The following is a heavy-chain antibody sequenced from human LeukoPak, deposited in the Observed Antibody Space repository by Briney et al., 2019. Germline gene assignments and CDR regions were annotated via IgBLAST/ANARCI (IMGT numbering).Heavy chain of an antibody. J-gene: IGHJ4*02. CDR1: GFSFSIYF. CDR3: AGGGDFDY. Sequence: GGSLRLSCAASGFSFSIYFMNWVRQAPEKGLEWVSSISRTSEYIHYADSVWGRFAISRDNAKNSVYLQMNSLRAEDTAVYFCAGGGDFDYWGQGILVTVSA. V-gene: IGHV3-21*01. CDR2: ISRTSEYI. D-gene: IGHD3-16*01.